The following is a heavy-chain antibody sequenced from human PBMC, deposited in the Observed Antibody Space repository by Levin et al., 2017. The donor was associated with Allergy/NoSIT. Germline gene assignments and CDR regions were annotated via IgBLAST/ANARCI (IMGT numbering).Heavy chain of an antibody. CDR2: TSYDGSIK. CDR1: GFTFSSYA. V-gene: IGHV3-30*04. J-gene: IGHJ4*02. D-gene: IGHD5-12*01. Sequence: GGSLRLSCAASGFTFSSYAMHWVRQVPGKGLEGVAVTSYDGSIKYYGDSVKGRVTISRDNSKNTLYLQMNSLRAEDTAVYYCARSMDSGDGGYFDYWGQGTLVTVSS. CDR3: ARSMDSGDGGYFDY.